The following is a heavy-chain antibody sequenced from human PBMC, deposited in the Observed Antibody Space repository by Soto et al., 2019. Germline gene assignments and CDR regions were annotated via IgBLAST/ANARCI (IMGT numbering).Heavy chain of an antibody. CDR3: ARHGDDGTGTTAHDAFDI. V-gene: IGHV4-59*08. Sequence: SETLSLTCTVSGGSISSYYWSWIRQPPGKGLEWIGYIYYSGSTNYNPSLKSRVTISVDTSKNQFSLKLSSVTAADTAVYYCARHGDDGTGTTAHDAFDIWGQGTMVTVSS. D-gene: IGHD1-7*01. CDR2: IYYSGST. CDR1: GGSISSYY. J-gene: IGHJ3*02.